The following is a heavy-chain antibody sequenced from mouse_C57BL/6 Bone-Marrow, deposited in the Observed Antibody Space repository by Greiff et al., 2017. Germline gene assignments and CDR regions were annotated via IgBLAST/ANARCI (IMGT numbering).Heavy chain of an antibody. V-gene: IGHV8-5*01. D-gene: IGHD2-4*01. CDR3: AQIAGGDYIGY. Sequence: VTLKESGPGILQPSQPLSLTCSFSGFSLRTSNMGIGWFRQPSGKGLEWLAHIWWNDDKYYNPSLQSRLTISKDTSNNQVSLKITRLDTADTATDDCAQIAGGDYIGYWGQGTTLTVSS. CDR2: IWWNDDK. CDR1: GFSLRTSNMG. J-gene: IGHJ2*01.